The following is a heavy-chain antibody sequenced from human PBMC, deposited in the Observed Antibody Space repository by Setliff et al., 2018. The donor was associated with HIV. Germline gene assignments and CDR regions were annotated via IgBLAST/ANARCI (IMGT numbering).Heavy chain of an antibody. CDR1: GGSFTSRSYY. J-gene: IGHJ3*02. CDR2: IFYSGIT. V-gene: IGHV4-39*01. Sequence: SETLSLTCTVSGGSFTSRSYYWGWIRQPPGKGLEWIGSIFYSGITYYNPSLESRVTISVDTSKSQFSLNLTSVTAADTAVYYCARSKTFYDFWGGYYTHGAFKIWGLGTMVTVSS. CDR3: ARSKTFYDFWGGYYTHGAFKI. D-gene: IGHD3-3*01.